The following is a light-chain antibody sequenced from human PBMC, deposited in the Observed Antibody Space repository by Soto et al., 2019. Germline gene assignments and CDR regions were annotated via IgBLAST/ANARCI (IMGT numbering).Light chain of an antibody. V-gene: IGKV1-39*01. CDR1: ESIRKE. J-gene: IGKJ1*01. CDR3: QQSFTTPWT. CDR2: DTF. Sequence: DIQMTQSPSSLSASLGDRVTITCRPRESIRKEINWFQQRPGKAPRLLIYDTFTLQSGVPSRFSGSVSGTEFSLTISSLQAGDSAIYYCQQSFTTPWTFGQGTKVEI.